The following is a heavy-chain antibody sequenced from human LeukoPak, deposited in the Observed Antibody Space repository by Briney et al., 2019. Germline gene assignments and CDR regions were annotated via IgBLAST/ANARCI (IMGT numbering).Heavy chain of an antibody. V-gene: IGHV3-9*01. CDR2: ISWNSGSI. CDR1: GFTFDDYA. J-gene: IGHJ3*02. CDR3: AKAWGPGRDGYNLWFRLSGDAFDI. Sequence: QAGGSLRLSCAASGFTFDDYAMHWVRQAPGKGLEWVSGISWNSGSIGYADSVKGRFTISRDNAKNSLYLQMNSLRAEDTALYYCAKAWGPGRDGYNLWFRLSGDAFDIWGQGTMVTVSS. D-gene: IGHD5-24*01.